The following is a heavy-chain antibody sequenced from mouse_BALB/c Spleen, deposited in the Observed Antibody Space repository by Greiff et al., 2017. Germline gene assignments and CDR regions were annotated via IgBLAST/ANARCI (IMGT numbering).Heavy chain of an antibody. J-gene: IGHJ2*01. D-gene: IGHD1-1*01. CDR3: AREGGRGYFDY. CDR1: GFTFSDYG. Sequence: EVHLVESGGGLVQPGGSRKLSCAASGFTFSDYGMAWVRQAPGKGPEWVAFISNLAYSIYYADTVTGRFTISRENAKNTLYLEMSSLRSEDTAMYYCAREGGRGYFDYWGQGTTLTVSS. V-gene: IGHV5-15*02. CDR2: ISNLAYSI.